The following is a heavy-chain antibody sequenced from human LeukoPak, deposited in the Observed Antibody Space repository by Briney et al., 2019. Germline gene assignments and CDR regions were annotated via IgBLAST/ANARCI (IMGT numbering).Heavy chain of an antibody. CDR2: IYTSGST. CDR3: ARAIGKVAGTDYYYYMDV. CDR1: GRSLSSYY. Sequence: PSETLSLTCTLSGRSLSSYYGSWIRQPAGEGLEWIGRIYTSGSTNYNPSLTSRVTMSVDTYKNQFSLKLSSVTAADTAVYYCARAIGKVAGTDYYYYMDVWGKGTTVTVSS. J-gene: IGHJ6*03. D-gene: IGHD6-19*01. V-gene: IGHV4-4*07.